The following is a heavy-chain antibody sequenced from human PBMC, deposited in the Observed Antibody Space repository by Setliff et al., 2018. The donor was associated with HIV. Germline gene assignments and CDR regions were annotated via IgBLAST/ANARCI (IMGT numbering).Heavy chain of an antibody. CDR3: ARVFVDTAVLRVLEYYFDS. J-gene: IGHJ4*02. Sequence: PSETLSLTCTVSGGSISSSSYYWGWVRQPPGKGLEWIGSMYYSGSTYYTPSLKSRITISLYTSKNQFSLRMRSVTAADTAVYYCARVFVDTAVLRVLEYYFDSWGRGTLVTVSS. CDR1: GGSISSSSYY. D-gene: IGHD5-18*01. CDR2: MYYSGST. V-gene: IGHV4-39*07.